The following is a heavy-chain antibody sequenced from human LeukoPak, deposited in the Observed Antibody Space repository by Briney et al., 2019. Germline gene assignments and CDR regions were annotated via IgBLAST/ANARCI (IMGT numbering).Heavy chain of an antibody. CDR2: INPTSGTT. D-gene: IGHD5-24*01. CDR3: VRDRGPGYIILDF. Sequence: ASVKVSCKASGYTFTADYMHWVRQAPGQGLGWMGGINPTSGTTKYTQKFQDRVTMTRHTSISTAYMELSRLRSDDPAVYYCVRDRGPGYIILDFWGPGNLVTVSS. J-gene: IGHJ4*02. CDR1: GYTFTADY. V-gene: IGHV1-2*02.